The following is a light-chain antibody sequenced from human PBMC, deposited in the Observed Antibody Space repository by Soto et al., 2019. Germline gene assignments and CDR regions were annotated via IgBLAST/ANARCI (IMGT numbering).Light chain of an antibody. J-gene: IGLJ2*01. Sequence: QSVLTQSSSASASLGSSVKLTCTLSSGHSSYIIAWHQQQPGKAPRYLMKLEGSGSYNKGSGVPDRFSGSSSGADRYLTIYNLHSEDEADYYCETWDCNTPRVFGGGTKLTVL. CDR2: LEGSGSY. CDR3: ETWDCNTPRV. CDR1: SGHSSYI. V-gene: IGLV4-60*03.